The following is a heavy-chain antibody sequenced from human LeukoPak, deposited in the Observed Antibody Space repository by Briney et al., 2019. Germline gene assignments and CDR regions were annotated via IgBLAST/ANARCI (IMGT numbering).Heavy chain of an antibody. D-gene: IGHD1-1*01. J-gene: IGHJ4*02. CDR3: ARSSHVYNHIDY. CDR2: IYHSGST. CDR1: GYSISSGYY. V-gene: IGHV4-38-2*01. Sequence: SETLCLTCAVSGYSISSGYYWGWIRQPPGKGLECIGIIYHSGSTYYNPSLKSRVTISVDTSKNQFSLKLSSVTAADTAVYYCARSSHVYNHIDYWGQGTLVTVSS.